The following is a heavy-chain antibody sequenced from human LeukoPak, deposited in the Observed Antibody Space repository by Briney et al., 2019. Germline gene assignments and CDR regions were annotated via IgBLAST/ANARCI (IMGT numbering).Heavy chain of an antibody. CDR2: VRPDGGQA. CDR3: VRLMGGATTYDF. D-gene: IGHD2/OR15-2a*01. J-gene: IGHJ4*02. CDR1: GFFFSNYW. V-gene: IGHV3-7*01. Sequence: GGSLRLSCAASGFFFSNYWMSWVRQAPGKGLEWVARVRPDGGQAYYLDSIKGRFTIYRDNAENSLYLQMSSLRAEDTAVYYCVRLMGGATTYDFWGQGTLVTVSS.